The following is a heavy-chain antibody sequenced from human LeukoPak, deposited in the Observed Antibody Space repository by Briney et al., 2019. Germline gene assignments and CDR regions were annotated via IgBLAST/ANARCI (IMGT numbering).Heavy chain of an antibody. J-gene: IGHJ4*02. D-gene: IGHD3-22*01. CDR1: GYTFTSYY. CDR2: INPSGGST. V-gene: IGHV1-46*01. CDR3: ARGIPNSSGYYYSTRVYFFDY. Sequence: GASVKVSCKASGYTFTSYYMHWVRQAPGQGLEWMGIINPSGGSTSYAQKFQGRVTMTRDTSTSTVYMELSSLRSEDTAVYYCARGIPNSSGYYYSTRVYFFDYWGQGTLVTVSS.